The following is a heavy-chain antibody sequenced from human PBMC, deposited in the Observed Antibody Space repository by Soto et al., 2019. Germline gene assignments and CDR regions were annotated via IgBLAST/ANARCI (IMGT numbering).Heavy chain of an antibody. D-gene: IGHD4-17*01. CDR2: IWYDGSNK. CDR3: AREPDYGDNKSDY. V-gene: IGHV3-33*01. J-gene: IGHJ4*02. CDR1: GFTFSSYG. Sequence: QVQLVESGGGVVQPGRSLRLSCAASGFTFSSYGMHWVRQAPGKGLEWVAVIWYDGSNKYYADSVKGRFTISRDNSKNTLYLQMNSLRAEDTAVYYCAREPDYGDNKSDYWGQGTLVTVSS.